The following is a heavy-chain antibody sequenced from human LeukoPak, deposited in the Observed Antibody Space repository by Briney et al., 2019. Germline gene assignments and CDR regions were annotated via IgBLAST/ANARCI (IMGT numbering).Heavy chain of an antibody. CDR3: ARDLGVVSFRYYYYMDV. CDR2: IVPIFGTA. J-gene: IGHJ6*03. V-gene: IGHV1-69*06. CDR1: GGTFSSYA. D-gene: IGHD3-22*01. Sequence: GASVKVSCKASGGTFSSYAISWVRQAPGQGLEWMGGIVPIFGTANYAQTFQGRVTITADKSTSTAYMELSSLRSEDTAVYYCARDLGVVSFRYYYYMDVWGKGTTVTVSS.